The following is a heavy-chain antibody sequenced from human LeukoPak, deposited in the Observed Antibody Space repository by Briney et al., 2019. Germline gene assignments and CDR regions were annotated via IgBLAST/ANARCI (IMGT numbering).Heavy chain of an antibody. CDR2: IWYDGSNK. Sequence: GGSLRLSCAASGFTFSSNGMHWVRQAPGKGLEWVAVIWYDGSNKYYADSVKGRFTISRDNSMNTLYLQMNSLRAEDTAVYYCAREREGATTHWGQGTLVTVSS. CDR3: AREREGATTH. V-gene: IGHV3-33*01. D-gene: IGHD1-26*01. CDR1: GFTFSSNG. J-gene: IGHJ4*02.